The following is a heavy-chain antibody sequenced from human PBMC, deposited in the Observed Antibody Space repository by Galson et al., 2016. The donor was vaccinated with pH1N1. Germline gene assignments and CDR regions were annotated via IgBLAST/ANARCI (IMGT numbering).Heavy chain of an antibody. J-gene: IGHJ4*02. D-gene: IGHD6-19*01. Sequence: SLRLSCAASGFTFDDYAMHWVRQGPGKGLEWVSGISWNSGSIGYADSVKGRLTISRDNAKNSLYLQMNSLRAEDTALYYCAKDIGYSSGWYDYWGQGTLVTVSS. V-gene: IGHV3-9*01. CDR3: AKDIGYSSGWYDY. CDR1: GFTFDDYA. CDR2: ISWNSGSI.